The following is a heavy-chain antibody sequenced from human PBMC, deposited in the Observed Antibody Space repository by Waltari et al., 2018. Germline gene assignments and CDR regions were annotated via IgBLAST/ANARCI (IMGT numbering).Heavy chain of an antibody. V-gene: IGHV4-31*03. CDR3: ARHSSGWPRGAFDI. CDR2: IYYSGST. J-gene: IGHJ3*02. Sequence: QVQLQESGPGLVKPSPTLSLTCTVSGGSISSGGYYWSWIRQHPGKGLEWIGYIYYSGSTYYNPSLKSRVTISVDTSKNQFSLKLSSVTAADTAVYYCARHSSGWPRGAFDIWGQGTMVTVSS. CDR1: GGSISSGGYY. D-gene: IGHD6-19*01.